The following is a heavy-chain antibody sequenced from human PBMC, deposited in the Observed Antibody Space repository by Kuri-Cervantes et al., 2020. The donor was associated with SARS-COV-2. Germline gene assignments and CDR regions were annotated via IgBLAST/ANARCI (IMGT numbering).Heavy chain of an antibody. Sequence: ETLSLTCAASGFTFSSYSMNWVRQAPGKGLEWVSSISSSSSYIYYADSVKGRFTISRDNAKNSLYLQMNSLRAEDTAVYYCARDSPLVGATWNYFDYWGQGTLVTVSS. CDR1: GFTFSSYS. J-gene: IGHJ4*02. CDR2: ISSSSSYI. D-gene: IGHD1-26*01. CDR3: ARDSPLVGATWNYFDY. V-gene: IGHV3-21*01.